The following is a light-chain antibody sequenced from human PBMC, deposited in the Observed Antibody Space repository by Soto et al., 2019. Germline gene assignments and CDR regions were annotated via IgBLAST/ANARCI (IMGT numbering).Light chain of an antibody. Sequence: QSVLTQPPSASGAPGQSVTISCTGTSSDVGAYNYVSWYQQHPGKAPKLMIYEVSKRPSGVPDRFSGSKSGNTASLTVSGLQAEDEADYYCSSYAGSNSHVVFGGGTKLTVL. CDR3: SSYAGSNSHVV. CDR1: SSDVGAYNY. V-gene: IGLV2-8*01. J-gene: IGLJ2*01. CDR2: EVS.